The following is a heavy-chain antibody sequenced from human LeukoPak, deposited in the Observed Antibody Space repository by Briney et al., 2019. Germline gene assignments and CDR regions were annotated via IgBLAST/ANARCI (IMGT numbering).Heavy chain of an antibody. CDR3: ARESPQPGMRYSGYDLVDY. J-gene: IGHJ4*02. CDR1: GYTFTGYY. Sequence: ASVKVSCRASGYTFTGYYMHWVRQAPGQGLECMGWINPNSGGTNYAQKFQGRVTMTRDTSISTAYMEMSRLRSDDTAVYYCARESPQPGMRYSGYDLVDYWGQGTLVTVSS. D-gene: IGHD5-12*01. V-gene: IGHV1-2*02. CDR2: INPNSGGT.